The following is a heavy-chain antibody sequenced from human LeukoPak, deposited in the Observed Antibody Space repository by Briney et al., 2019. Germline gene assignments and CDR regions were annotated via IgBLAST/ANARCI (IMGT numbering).Heavy chain of an antibody. CDR3: AKDVEGSYYGSGSYTLYYFDY. D-gene: IGHD3-10*01. CDR1: GFTFSSYA. Sequence: SGGSLRLSCAASGFTFSSYAMSWVRQAPGKGLEWVSAISGSGGSTYYADSVKGRFTISRDNSKNTLYLQMNSLRAEDTAVYYCAKDVEGSYYGSGSYTLYYFDYWGQGTLVTVSS. CDR2: ISGSGGST. V-gene: IGHV3-23*01. J-gene: IGHJ4*02.